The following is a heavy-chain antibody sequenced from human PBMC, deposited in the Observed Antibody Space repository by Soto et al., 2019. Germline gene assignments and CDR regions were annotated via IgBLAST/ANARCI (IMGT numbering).Heavy chain of an antibody. CDR2: ISGSGGST. CDR1: GFTFSSYA. Sequence: EVQLLESGGGLVQPGGSLRLSCAASGFTFSSYAMSWVRQAPGKGLEWVSAISGSGGSTYYADSVKGRFTISRDNSKNTLYLQMNSLRAEDTAVFYCAKDRGAYSSGPHDYWGQGTLVTVSS. V-gene: IGHV3-23*01. CDR3: AKDRGAYSSGPHDY. D-gene: IGHD6-19*01. J-gene: IGHJ4*02.